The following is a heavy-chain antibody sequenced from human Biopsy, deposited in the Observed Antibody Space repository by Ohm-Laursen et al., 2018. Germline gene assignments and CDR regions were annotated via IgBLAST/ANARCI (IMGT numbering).Heavy chain of an antibody. V-gene: IGHV4-61*01. Sequence: DTLSLTCTVSGDSVSSGSFYWTWIRQPPGQGLEYIGYIYDSGSTANYNPSLESRATMLVDMPKNQFSLKLSSVTAADTAIYYCARGMRSSGWPYFDSWGQGTLVTVSS. CDR3: ARGMRSSGWPYFDS. CDR2: IYDSGSTA. D-gene: IGHD6-19*01. CDR1: GDSVSSGSFY. J-gene: IGHJ4*02.